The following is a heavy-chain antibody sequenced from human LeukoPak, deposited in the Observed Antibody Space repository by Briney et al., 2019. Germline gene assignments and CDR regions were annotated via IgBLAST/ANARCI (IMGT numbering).Heavy chain of an antibody. CDR3: ARGATVVTTIVNYYFDY. CDR1: GFTFSSYG. Sequence: GRSLRLSCVASGFTFSSYGMHWVRQAPGKGLEWVAVIWYDGSNKYYADSVKGRFTISRDNSKNTLYLQMNSLRAEDTAVYYCARGATVVTTIVNYYFDYWGQGTLVTVSS. D-gene: IGHD4-23*01. J-gene: IGHJ4*02. CDR2: IWYDGSNK. V-gene: IGHV3-33*01.